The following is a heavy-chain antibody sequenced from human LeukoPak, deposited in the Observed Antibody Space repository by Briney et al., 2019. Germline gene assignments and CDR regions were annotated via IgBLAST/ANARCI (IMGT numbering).Heavy chain of an antibody. D-gene: IGHD3-22*01. J-gene: IGHJ4*02. Sequence: GGSPRLSCAASGFTFSYYWMSWVRQVPGKGLEWVANIKEDGSEKYYVDSVKGRFTISRDNAKNSLFLQMNSLGAEDTAVYHCVRFYYYDSSKPFDYWGQGILVTVSS. CDR2: IKEDGSEK. CDR3: VRFYYYDSSKPFDY. CDR1: GFTFSYYW. V-gene: IGHV3-7*01.